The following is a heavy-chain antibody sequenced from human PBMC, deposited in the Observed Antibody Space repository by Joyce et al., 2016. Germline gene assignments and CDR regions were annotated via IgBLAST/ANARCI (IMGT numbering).Heavy chain of an antibody. Sequence: EVQLLESGGGLVQPGGSLRLSCAASGFTFTSYAMSWVRPAPGKGLEWVSGISHSGCSTYSADSVKGRFTISRYNSKNTLYLQMNSLRAEDTAVYYCAKDQAPYYGSGKNAFDIWGQGTMVTVSS. J-gene: IGHJ3*02. D-gene: IGHD3-10*01. CDR3: AKDQAPYYGSGKNAFDI. CDR1: GFTFTSYA. V-gene: IGHV3-23*01. CDR2: ISHSGCST.